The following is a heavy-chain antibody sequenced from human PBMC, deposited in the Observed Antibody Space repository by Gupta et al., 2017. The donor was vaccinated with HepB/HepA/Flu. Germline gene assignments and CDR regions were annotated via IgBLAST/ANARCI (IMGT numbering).Heavy chain of an antibody. D-gene: IGHD3-3*01. J-gene: IGHJ5*02. CDR2: IWYDGSNK. V-gene: IGHV3-33*01. CDR1: GFTFSRYG. Sequence: QVQLVESGGGVVQPGRSLRLSCAASGFTFSRYGMSWVRPASGKGLVWVAVIWYDGSNKYYADSVKGRFTISRDNSKNTLYLQMNSLRAEDTAVYYCAREEYYDFWSGFPGGWFDPWGQGTLVTVSS. CDR3: AREEYYDFWSGFPGGWFDP.